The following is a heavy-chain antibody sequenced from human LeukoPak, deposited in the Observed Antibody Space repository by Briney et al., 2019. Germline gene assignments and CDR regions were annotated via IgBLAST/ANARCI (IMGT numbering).Heavy chain of an antibody. CDR2: IQSKTDGGTT. D-gene: IGHD3-10*01. V-gene: IGHV3-15*01. CDR1: GFTFSNTW. J-gene: IGHJ4*02. CDR3: ATLTVRGVINI. Sequence: GGSLRLSCAASGFTFSNTWMNWVRQAPGKGLEWVGRIQSKTDGGTTEYAAPVKGRFTISRDDSKTTPYLQMNSLKTEDTAVYYCATLTVRGVINIWGQGTLVTVSS.